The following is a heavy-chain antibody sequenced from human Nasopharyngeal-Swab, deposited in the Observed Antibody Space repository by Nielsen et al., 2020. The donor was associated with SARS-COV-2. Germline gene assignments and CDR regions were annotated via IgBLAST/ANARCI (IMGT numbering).Heavy chain of an antibody. D-gene: IGHD4-11*01. CDR2: ITWNSGNK. CDR3: TKGRADYSNPSFDN. Sequence: SLKISCAASGFTFENYAMHWVRRPPGKGLELVSGITWNSGNKGYAESVQGRFTISRDNARNSLYLQMNSLRTEDTALYYCTKGRADYSNPSFDNWGQGTLVTVSS. J-gene: IGHJ4*02. V-gene: IGHV3-9*01. CDR1: GFTFENYA.